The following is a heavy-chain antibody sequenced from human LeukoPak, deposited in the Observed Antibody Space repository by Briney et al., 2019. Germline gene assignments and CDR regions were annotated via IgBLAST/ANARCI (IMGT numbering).Heavy chain of an antibody. J-gene: IGHJ5*01. CDR3: ARDHHPGYHDSLGFNWLDS. Sequence: GGSLRLSCAASGFTFNSFGIHWVRQAPGKGLEWVAVIYYDGSNNFYSDSVKGQFTISRDNSKNTVFLQMSSLRAEDTAVYYCARDHHPGYHDSLGFNWLDSWGQGTLVSVSS. D-gene: IGHD3-22*01. CDR2: IYYDGSNN. CDR1: GFTFNSFG. V-gene: IGHV3-30*12.